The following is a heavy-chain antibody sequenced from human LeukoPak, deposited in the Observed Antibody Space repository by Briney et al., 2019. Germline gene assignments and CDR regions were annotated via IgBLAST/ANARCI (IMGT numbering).Heavy chain of an antibody. CDR2: ISSSSYTI. CDR3: ASYSDYDY. J-gene: IGHJ4*02. V-gene: IGHV3-48*02. Sequence: GGSLRLSCAASGFPFSSYSVNWVRQAPGKGLEWVSYISSSSYTIYYADSVKGRFTISRDNAKNSLYLQMNSLREEDTAVYYCASYSDYDYWGQGTLVTVSS. CDR1: GFPFSSYS. D-gene: IGHD5-12*01.